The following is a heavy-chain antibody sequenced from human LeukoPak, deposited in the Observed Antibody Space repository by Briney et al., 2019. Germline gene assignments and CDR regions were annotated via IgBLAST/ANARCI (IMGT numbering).Heavy chain of an antibody. V-gene: IGHV3-23*01. D-gene: IGHD1-26*01. CDR2: ISGDGYST. J-gene: IGHJ4*02. Sequence: PGGSLRPSCAASGFTFSTYTMAWVRQAPGGGLEWVSGISGDGYSTYYADSVKGRFAISRDNSKSTLYLQMNSLRAEDTAIYYCAKSRGSTLFDYWGQGTLVTVSS. CDR3: AKSRGSTLFDY. CDR1: GFTFSTYT.